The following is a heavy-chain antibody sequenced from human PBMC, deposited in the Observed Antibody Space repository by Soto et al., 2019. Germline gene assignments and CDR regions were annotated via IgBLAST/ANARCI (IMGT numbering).Heavy chain of an antibody. CDR2: ISSSGGSI. J-gene: IGHJ6*03. V-gene: IGHV3-23*01. D-gene: IGHD2-2*01. CDR3: TRSAYMDV. CDR1: GFTFSSYA. Sequence: PGGSLRLSCAASGFTFSSYAMSWVRQAPGKGLEWVSAISSSGGSIYYADSVKGRFTISRDNSKNTLYLQMDSLRAEDTAVYYATRSAYMDVWGTGTTVTVSS.